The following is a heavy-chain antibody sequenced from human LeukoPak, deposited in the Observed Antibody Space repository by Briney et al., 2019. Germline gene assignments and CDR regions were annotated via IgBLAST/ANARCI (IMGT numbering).Heavy chain of an antibody. Sequence: SETLSLTCTVSGGSISSGSYYWTWIRQPAGKGLEWIGRIYTSGSTNHNPSLKSRVTISLDTSKNQFSLKLISVTAADTVVYFCARERTDTSMDYWGQGTLVTVSS. CDR1: GGSISSGSYY. D-gene: IGHD5-18*01. J-gene: IGHJ4*02. CDR2: IYTSGST. CDR3: ARERTDTSMDY. V-gene: IGHV4-61*02.